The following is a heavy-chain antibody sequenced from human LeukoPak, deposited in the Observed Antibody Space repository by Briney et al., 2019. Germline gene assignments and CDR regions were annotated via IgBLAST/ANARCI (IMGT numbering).Heavy chain of an antibody. CDR3: ARVEAVAGTGAFDI. V-gene: IGHV4-59*01. J-gene: IGHJ3*02. CDR1: GGSISSYY. Sequence: PSETLSLTCTVSGGSISSYYWSWIRQPPGKGLEWIGYIHYSGSTNYNPSLKSRVTISVDTSKNQFSLKLSSVTAADTAVYYCARVEAVAGTGAFDIWGQGTMVTVSS. CDR2: IHYSGST. D-gene: IGHD6-19*01.